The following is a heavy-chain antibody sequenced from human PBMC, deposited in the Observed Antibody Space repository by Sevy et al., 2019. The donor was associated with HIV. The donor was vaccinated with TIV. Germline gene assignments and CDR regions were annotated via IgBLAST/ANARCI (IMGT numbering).Heavy chain of an antibody. CDR1: GFTFSSYA. D-gene: IGHD3-10*01. V-gene: IGHV3-30-3*01. CDR2: ISYDGSNK. J-gene: IGHJ3*02. CDR3: ARAMWFGELSAPSFDI. Sequence: GGSRRLSCAASGFTFSSYAMHCVRQAPGKGLEWVAVISYDGSNKYYADSVKGRFTISSDNSTNTLYRQLNGLRAEDTAVYYCARAMWFGELSAPSFDIWGQGTMVTVSS.